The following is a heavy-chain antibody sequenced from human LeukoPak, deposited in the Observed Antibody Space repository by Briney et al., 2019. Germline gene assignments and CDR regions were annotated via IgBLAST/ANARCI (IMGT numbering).Heavy chain of an antibody. J-gene: IGHJ3*02. CDR3: ARDGLEPGRYYAFDI. D-gene: IGHD1-26*01. CDR2: INPSGGST. CDR1: GYTFTSYY. V-gene: IGHV1-46*01. Sequence: AAVKVSCKASGYTFTSYYMHWVRQAPVQGLEWMGIINPSGGSTSYAQKFQGRVTMTRDMSTSTVYMELSSLRSEDTAVYYCARDGLEPGRYYAFDIWGQGTMVTVSS.